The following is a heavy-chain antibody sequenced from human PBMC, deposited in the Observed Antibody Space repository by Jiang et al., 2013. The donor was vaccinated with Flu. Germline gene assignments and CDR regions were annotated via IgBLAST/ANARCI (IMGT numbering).Heavy chain of an antibody. CDR3: ATDYRGGYHSYFDY. V-gene: IGHV4-39*01. D-gene: IGHD3-22*01. J-gene: IGHJ4*02. CDR2: IYYSGST. CDR1: GGSISSSSYY. Sequence: GPGLVKPSETLSLTCTVSGGSISSSSYYWGWIRQPPGKGLEWIGSIYYSGSTHYNPSLKSRVTISVDTSKNQFSLKLSSVTAADTAVYYCATDYRGGYHSYFDYWGQGTLVTVSS.